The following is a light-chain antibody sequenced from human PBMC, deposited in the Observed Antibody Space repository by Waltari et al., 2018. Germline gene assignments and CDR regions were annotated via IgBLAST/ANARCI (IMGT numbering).Light chain of an antibody. V-gene: IGLV1-51*02. CDR1: SSNIGNNY. CDR3: GTWDSSLSDAV. J-gene: IGLJ7*01. Sequence: QSVLTQPPSVSAAPGQRVTISCSGGSSNIGNNYVSWYRQFPGTAPKLPIYENSERPSVIPGRVSGSKSGTSATLDITGLQAGDEADYYCGTWDSSLSDAVFGGGTHLTVL. CDR2: ENS.